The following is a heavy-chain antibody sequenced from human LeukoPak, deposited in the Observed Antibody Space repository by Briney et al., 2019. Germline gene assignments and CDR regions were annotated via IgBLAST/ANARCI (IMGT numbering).Heavy chain of an antibody. CDR2: IIPIFGTA. CDR3: ARAPGRYDYYMDV. CDR1: GGTFSSYA. J-gene: IGHJ6*03. D-gene: IGHD2-2*01. Sequence: VASVKVSCKASGGTFSSYAISWVRQAPGQGLEWTGGIIPIFGTANYAQKFQGRVAITTDESTSTAYMELSSLRSEDTDEYYCARAPGRYDYYMDVWGKGTTVTVSS. V-gene: IGHV1-69*05.